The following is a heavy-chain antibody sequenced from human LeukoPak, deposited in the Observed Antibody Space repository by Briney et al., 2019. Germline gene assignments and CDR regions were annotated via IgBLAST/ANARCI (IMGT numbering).Heavy chain of an antibody. CDR2: IIPIFGTA. J-gene: IGHJ3*02. D-gene: IGHD3-10*01. Sequence: SVKVSCKASGGTFSSYAISWVRQAPGQGLEWMGGIIPIFGTANYAQKFQGRVTITADESTSTAYMELSSLRSEDTAVYYCAKDTFTIWVIGDAFDIWGQGTMVTVSS. V-gene: IGHV1-69*01. CDR3: AKDTFTIWVIGDAFDI. CDR1: GGTFSSYA.